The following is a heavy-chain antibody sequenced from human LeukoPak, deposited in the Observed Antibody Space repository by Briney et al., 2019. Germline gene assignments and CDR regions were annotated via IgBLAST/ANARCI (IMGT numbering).Heavy chain of an antibody. Sequence: SETLSLTCALYGRSYSGYYWSWIPPPREGGRVCIGEINHSGSTNYNPSLKSRVTISVDTSKNQFSLKLSSVTAADTAVYYCARGLGYYGSGSDYWGQGTLVTVSS. J-gene: IGHJ4*02. D-gene: IGHD3-10*01. CDR3: ARGLGYYGSGSDY. CDR2: INHSGST. CDR1: GRSYSGYY. V-gene: IGHV4-34*01.